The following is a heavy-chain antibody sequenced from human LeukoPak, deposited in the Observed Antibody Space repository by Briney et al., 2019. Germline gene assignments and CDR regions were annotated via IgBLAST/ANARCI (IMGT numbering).Heavy chain of an antibody. Sequence: GGSLRLSCAASGFTFSDYYMSWIRQAPGKGLEWVSYISSSGSTIYYADSVKGRFTISRDNAKNSLYLQMNSLRAEDTAVYFCAKRGVVIRGILVIGYHQEAYHYDFRGQGVLVTVSS. CDR3: AKRGVVIRGILVIGYHQEAYHYDF. V-gene: IGHV3-11*01. CDR1: GFTFSDYY. D-gene: IGHD3-10*01. J-gene: IGHJ4*02. CDR2: ISSSGSTI.